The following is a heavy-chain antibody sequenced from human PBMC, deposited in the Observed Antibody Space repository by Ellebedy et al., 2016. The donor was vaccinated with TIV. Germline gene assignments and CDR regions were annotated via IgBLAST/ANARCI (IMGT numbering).Heavy chain of an antibody. V-gene: IGHV4-39*01. D-gene: IGHD3-10*01. Sequence: SETLSLTCTVSGDSISRSSYYWGWIRQPPGKGLEWIGSIYYTGSTDYNQSLKSRVAISADTSKNQFSLRLSSVTAADTAVYYCARWFGELLYVRWFDPWGQGTLVTVSS. J-gene: IGHJ5*02. CDR2: IYYTGST. CDR1: GDSISRSSYY. CDR3: ARWFGELLYVRWFDP.